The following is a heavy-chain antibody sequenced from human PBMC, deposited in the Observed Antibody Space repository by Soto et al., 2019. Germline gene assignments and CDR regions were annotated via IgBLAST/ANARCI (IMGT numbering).Heavy chain of an antibody. CDR3: ARGYDFWSGYYAPPYYYYGMDV. Sequence: WASVKVSCKASGYTFTSYYMHWVRQAPGQGLEWMGIINPSGGSTSYAQKFQGRVTMTRDTSTSTVYMELSSLRSEDTAVYYCARGYDFWSGYYAPPYYYYGMDVWGQGATVTVSS. CDR1: GYTFTSYY. V-gene: IGHV1-46*01. CDR2: INPSGGST. J-gene: IGHJ6*02. D-gene: IGHD3-3*01.